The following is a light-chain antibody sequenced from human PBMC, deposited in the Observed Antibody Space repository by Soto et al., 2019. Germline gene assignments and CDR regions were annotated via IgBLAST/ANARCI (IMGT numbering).Light chain of an antibody. CDR2: GAS. J-gene: IGKJ4*01. V-gene: IGKV3-15*01. CDR3: QQYNDWPLT. Sequence: EIVMTQSPATLSVSPGERATLSCRASQSVSSNLAWYQQKPGQAPRLLIYGASTRATGLPDRISGSESGTEFHLTIRSLESKDFALYYCQQYNDWPLTFGGGTKVEIK. CDR1: QSVSSN.